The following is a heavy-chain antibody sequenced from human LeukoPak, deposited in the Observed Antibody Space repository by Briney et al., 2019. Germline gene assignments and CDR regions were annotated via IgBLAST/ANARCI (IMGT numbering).Heavy chain of an antibody. D-gene: IGHD3-3*01. J-gene: IGHJ6*03. V-gene: IGHV4-38-2*01. CDR1: GYSISSGYY. CDR2: IYHSGST. CDR3: ARGRALEWLLKYYYYYYMDV. Sequence: TSETLSLTCAVSGYSISSGYYWGWIRQPPGKGLEWIGSIYHSGSTYYNPSLKSRVTISVDTSKNQFSLKLSSVTAADTAVYYCARGRALEWLLKYYYYYYMDVWGKGTTVTVSS.